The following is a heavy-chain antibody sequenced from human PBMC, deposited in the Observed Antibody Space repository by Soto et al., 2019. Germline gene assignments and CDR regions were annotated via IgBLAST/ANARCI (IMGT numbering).Heavy chain of an antibody. J-gene: IGHJ6*02. V-gene: IGHV3-30-3*01. CDR1: GFTFSSYA. CDR3: ARGGNGAYLYYYYGMDV. Sequence: QVQLVESGGGVVQPGRSLRLSCAASGFTFSSYAMHWVRQAPGKGLEWVAVISYDGSNKYYADSVKGRFTISRDNSKNTLYLQMNSLRAEDTAVYYCARGGNGAYLYYYYGMDVWGQGTTVTVSS. D-gene: IGHD4-17*01. CDR2: ISYDGSNK.